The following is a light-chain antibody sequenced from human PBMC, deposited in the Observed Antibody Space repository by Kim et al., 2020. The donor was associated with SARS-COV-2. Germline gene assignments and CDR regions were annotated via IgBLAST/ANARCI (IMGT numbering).Light chain of an antibody. CDR3: QVWDSSSDHMV. V-gene: IGLV3-21*04. J-gene: IGLJ2*01. CDR2: YDG. CDR1: NSGIKS. Sequence: PEKTARITSGESNSGIKSVHWYQQKPGQAPVRVIYYDGDRPSGIPERFSGSNSGNTATLTISRVEVGDEADYYCQVWDSSSDHMVFGGGTQLTVL.